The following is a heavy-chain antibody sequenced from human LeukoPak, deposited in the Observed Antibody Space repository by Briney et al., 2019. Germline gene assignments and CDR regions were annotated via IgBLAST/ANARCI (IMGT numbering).Heavy chain of an antibody. D-gene: IGHD3-10*01. V-gene: IGHV4-39*01. Sequence: SETLSLTCTVSGGSISSSSYYWGWIRQPPGKGLEWLGSIYYSGSTYYNPSLKTRVTISVDTSKNQFSLKLSSVTAADTAVYYCARSSYYYGSGSYEMDWFDPWGRGTLVTVSS. CDR1: GGSISSSSYY. CDR2: IYYSGST. J-gene: IGHJ5*02. CDR3: ARSSYYYGSGSYEMDWFDP.